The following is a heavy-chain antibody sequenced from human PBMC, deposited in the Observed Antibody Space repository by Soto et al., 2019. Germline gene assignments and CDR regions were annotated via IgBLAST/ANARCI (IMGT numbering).Heavy chain of an antibody. CDR1: GGSIGNSY. V-gene: IGHV4-59*08. CDR2: IYYSGST. CDR3: ASTVTTSTFDY. D-gene: IGHD4-17*01. Sequence: SETLSLTCTVSGGSIGNSYWSWIRQPPGKGLEWIGYIYYSGSTNYNPSLKSRVTISVDTSKNQFSLKLSSVTAADTAVYYCASTVTTSTFDYWGQGTLVTVSS. J-gene: IGHJ4*02.